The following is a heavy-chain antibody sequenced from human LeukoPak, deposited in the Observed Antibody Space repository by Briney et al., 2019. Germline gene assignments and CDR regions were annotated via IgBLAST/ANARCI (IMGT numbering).Heavy chain of an antibody. D-gene: IGHD3-9*01. J-gene: IGHJ4*02. V-gene: IGHV3-15*01. CDR2: IKSKTDGGTT. Sequence: GGSLRLSCVASGFTFSNAWMTWVRQAPGEGLEWVGLIKSKTDGGTTDYAAPVKGRFTISRDDSKNTLYLQMNSLKTEDTAVYFCKTGRYDILTGYFEYWGQGTLVTVSS. CDR3: KTGRYDILTGYFEY. CDR1: GFTFSNAW.